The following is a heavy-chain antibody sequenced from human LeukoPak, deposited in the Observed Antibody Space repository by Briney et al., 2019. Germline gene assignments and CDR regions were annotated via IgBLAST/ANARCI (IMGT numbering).Heavy chain of an antibody. J-gene: IGHJ3*02. CDR2: ISSSSSYI. CDR3: ARGGGKSFAFDI. Sequence: SGGSLRLSCVASGFTFSSYSMKWVRQALGKGLGWVSSISSSSSYIYYADSVKGRFTISRDNAKNSLYLQMNSLRAEDTAVYYCARGGGKSFAFDIWGQGTMVTVSS. V-gene: IGHV3-21*01. D-gene: IGHD4-23*01. CDR1: GFTFSSYS.